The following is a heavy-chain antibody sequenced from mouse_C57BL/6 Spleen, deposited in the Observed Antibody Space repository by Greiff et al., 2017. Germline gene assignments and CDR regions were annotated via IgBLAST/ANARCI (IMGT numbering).Heavy chain of an antibody. CDR3: ARDNPYYAMDY. CDR2: ISYDGSN. V-gene: IGHV3-6*01. J-gene: IGHJ4*01. CDR1: GYSITSGYY. Sequence: EVQLQESGPGLVKPSQSLSLTCSVTGYSITSGYYWNWIRQFPGNKLEWMGYISYDGSNNYNPSLKNRISITRDTSKNQFFLKLNSVTTEDTATYYCARDNPYYAMDYWGQGTSVTVSS.